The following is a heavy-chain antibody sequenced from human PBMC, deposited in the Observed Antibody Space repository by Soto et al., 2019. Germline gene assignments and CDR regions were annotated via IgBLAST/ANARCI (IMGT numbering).Heavy chain of an antibody. CDR1: GYTFTSYG. CDR3: ARDTYSSSWPYYYYGMDV. V-gene: IGHV1-18*01. D-gene: IGHD6-13*01. Sequence: GASVKVSCKASGYTFTSYGISWVRQAPGQGLEWMGWISAYNGNTNYAQKLQGRVTMTTDTSTSTAYMELRSLRSDDTAVYYCARDTYSSSWPYYYYGMDVWGQGTTVTVS. CDR2: ISAYNGNT. J-gene: IGHJ6*02.